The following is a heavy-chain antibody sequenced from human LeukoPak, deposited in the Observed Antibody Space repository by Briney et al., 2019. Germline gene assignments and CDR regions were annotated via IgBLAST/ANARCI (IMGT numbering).Heavy chain of an antibody. Sequence: GGSLRLSYAASGFTFSSYAMHWVRQAPGKGLEWVAVISYDGNNKYYAGSVKGRFTISRDNSENTVYLQMNNLRPEDTAVYYCASLRTIFGVVTITDPQRYFDYWGQGTLVTVSS. CDR2: ISYDGNNK. V-gene: IGHV3-30*04. D-gene: IGHD3-3*01. J-gene: IGHJ4*02. CDR3: ASLRTIFGVVTITDPQRYFDY. CDR1: GFTFSSYA.